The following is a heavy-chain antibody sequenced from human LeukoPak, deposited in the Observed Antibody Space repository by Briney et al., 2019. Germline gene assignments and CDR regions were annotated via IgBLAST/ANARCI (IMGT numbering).Heavy chain of an antibody. Sequence: PSETLSLTCTVSGGSISSGDYYWSWIRQPPGKGLEWIGYIYYSGSTYYNPSLKSRVTISVDTSKNQFSLKLSSVTAADTAVYYCARGSFSSWIQLWPLPPNSQPLYYMDVWGKGTTVTVSS. V-gene: IGHV4-30-4*02. D-gene: IGHD5-18*01. CDR3: ARGSFSSWIQLWPLPPNSQPLYYMDV. J-gene: IGHJ6*03. CDR1: GGSISSGDYY. CDR2: IYYSGST.